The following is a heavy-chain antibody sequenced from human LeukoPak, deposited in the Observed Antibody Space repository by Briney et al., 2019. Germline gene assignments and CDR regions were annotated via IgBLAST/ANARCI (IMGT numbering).Heavy chain of an antibody. CDR3: ARDRVEYYDSSGYYSDGIDY. J-gene: IGHJ4*02. D-gene: IGHD3-22*01. V-gene: IGHV3-48*04. Sequence: GGSLRLSCAASGFTFSTYSMNWVRQAPGKGLEWVSYISSSGSTIYYADSVKGRFTISRDNVKNSLYLQMNSLRAEDTAVYYCARDRVEYYDSSGYYSDGIDYWGQGTLVTVSS. CDR1: GFTFSTYS. CDR2: ISSSGSTI.